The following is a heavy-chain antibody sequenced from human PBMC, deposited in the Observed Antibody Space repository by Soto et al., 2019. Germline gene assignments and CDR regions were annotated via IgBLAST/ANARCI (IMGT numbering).Heavy chain of an antibody. CDR1: GGTFSSYA. Sequence: QVQLVQSGAEVKKPGSSVKVSCKASGGTFSSYAISWVRQAPGQGLEWMGGIIPIFGTANYAQKLKGRVTITADESTSTAYMELSSLRSEETAVYYCARANSSGYQGAFDIWGPGTMVTVSS. V-gene: IGHV1-69*01. J-gene: IGHJ3*02. CDR3: ARANSSGYQGAFDI. CDR2: IIPIFGTA. D-gene: IGHD3-22*01.